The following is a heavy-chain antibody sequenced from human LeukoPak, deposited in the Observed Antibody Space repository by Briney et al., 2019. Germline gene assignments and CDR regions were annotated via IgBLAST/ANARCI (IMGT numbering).Heavy chain of an antibody. D-gene: IGHD3-16*01. CDR1: GYTFTGYY. CDR3: ARVIGEGRLPIDY. CDR2: INPNSGGT. Sequence: ASVKVSCKASGYTFTGYYMHWVRQAPGQGLEWMGWINPNSGGTNYAQKFQGRVTMTRDTSIRTAYMELSRLRSDDTAVYYCARVIGEGRLPIDYWGQGTLVTVSS. J-gene: IGHJ4*02. V-gene: IGHV1-2*02.